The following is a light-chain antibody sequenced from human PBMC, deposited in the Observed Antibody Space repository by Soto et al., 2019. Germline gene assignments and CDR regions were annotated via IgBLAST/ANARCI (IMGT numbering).Light chain of an antibody. V-gene: IGKV3-20*01. CDR2: GAS. CDR3: QQYYSYPRT. CDR1: QCVSSSY. J-gene: IGKJ5*01. Sequence: DIVLTQSPATLSLSPWERATLSCRASQCVSSSYLAWYQQKPGQAPRLLIYGASSRATGIPDRFSGSGSGTDFTLTISCLQSEDFATYYCQQYYSYPRTFGQGTRLEIK.